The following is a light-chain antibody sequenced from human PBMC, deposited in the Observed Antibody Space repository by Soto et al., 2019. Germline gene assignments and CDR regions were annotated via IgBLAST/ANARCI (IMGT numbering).Light chain of an antibody. CDR1: QGTSSY. CDR2: AAS. CDR3: QQLNSYPFT. J-gene: IGKJ4*01. Sequence: IQLTQSPSFLSASVGDRVTITCRASQGTSSYLAWYQQKPGKAPKLLIYAASTLQSGVPSRFSGSGSGTECTLTISSLQPEDFATYYCQQLNSYPFTFGGGTKVEIK. V-gene: IGKV1-9*01.